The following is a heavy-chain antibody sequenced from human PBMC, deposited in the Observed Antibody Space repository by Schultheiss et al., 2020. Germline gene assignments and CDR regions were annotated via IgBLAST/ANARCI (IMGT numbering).Heavy chain of an antibody. D-gene: IGHD7-27*01. CDR3: ARAQLGIRTYYFDY. V-gene: IGHV3-30*03. J-gene: IGHJ4*02. CDR2: ISYDGSNK. CDR1: GFTFSSYG. Sequence: GGSLRLSCAASGFTFSSYGMHWVRQAPGKGLEWVAVISYDGSNKYYADSVKGRFTISRDNSKNTLYLQMNSLRAEDTAVYYCARAQLGIRTYYFDYWGQGTLVTVSS.